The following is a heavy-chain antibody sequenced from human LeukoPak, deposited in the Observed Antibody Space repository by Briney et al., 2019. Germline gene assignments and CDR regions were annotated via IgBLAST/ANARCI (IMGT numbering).Heavy chain of an antibody. J-gene: IGHJ4*02. D-gene: IGHD2-8*01. CDR3: AKDRCTNGVCFDY. CDR2: IRGSGGNT. CDR1: GFTFSGYA. V-gene: IGHV3-23*01. Sequence: GGSLRLSCAASGFTFSGYAMSWVRQAPGKRLEWVSTIRGSGGNTYYADSVKGRFTISRDNSKNTLYLQMNSLRGEDTAVYYCAKDRCTNGVCFDYWGQGTLVSVSS.